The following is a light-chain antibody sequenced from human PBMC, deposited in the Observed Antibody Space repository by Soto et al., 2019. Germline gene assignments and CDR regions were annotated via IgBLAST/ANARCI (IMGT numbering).Light chain of an antibody. CDR2: EVS. J-gene: IGLJ2*01. CDR3: SSYAGSNNLV. V-gene: IGLV2-8*01. CDR1: SSDVGGYNY. Sequence: QSALPQAPSASGSPGQSVTIACTGTSSDVGGYNYVSWYQQHPGQAPTLMIYEVSQRPSGVPDRFSGSKSGNTASLTVSGLQAEDEADYYFSSYAGSNNLVFGGGTKVTVL.